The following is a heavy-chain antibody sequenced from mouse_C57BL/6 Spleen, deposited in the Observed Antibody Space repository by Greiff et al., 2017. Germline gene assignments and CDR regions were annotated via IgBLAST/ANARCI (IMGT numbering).Heavy chain of an antibody. CDR1: GFTFSSYG. CDR2: ISSGGSYT. D-gene: IGHD2-2*01. Sequence: EVQGVESGGDLVKPGGSLKLSCAASGFTFSSYGMSWVRQTPDKRLEWVATISSGGSYTYYPDRVKGRFTISRDNAKNTLYLQMSSLKSEDTAMYYCARDGYDGGFAYWGQGTLVTVSA. J-gene: IGHJ3*01. V-gene: IGHV5-6*01. CDR3: ARDGYDGGFAY.